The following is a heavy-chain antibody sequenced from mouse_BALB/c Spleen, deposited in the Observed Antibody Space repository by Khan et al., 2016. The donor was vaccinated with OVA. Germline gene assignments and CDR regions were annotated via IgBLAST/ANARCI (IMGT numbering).Heavy chain of an antibody. CDR2: INTHSGVP. CDR3: ARGGAAYYRNDGGAMDY. D-gene: IGHD2-14*01. CDR1: GYTFTTAG. V-gene: IGHV9-4*02. Sequence: QIQLVQSGPELKKPGETVRISCKASGYTFTTAGMQWVQKMPGKGLKWIGWINTHSGVPKSAEDFKGRFAFSLAHSASTVYLQITNLKNEDTATYFCARGGAAYYRNDGGAMDYWGQGTSVTVSS. J-gene: IGHJ4*01.